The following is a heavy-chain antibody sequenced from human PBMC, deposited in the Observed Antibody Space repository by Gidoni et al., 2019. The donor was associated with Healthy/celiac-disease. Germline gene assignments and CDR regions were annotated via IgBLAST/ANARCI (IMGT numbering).Heavy chain of an antibody. CDR3: ARVGGATTIKYYYYGMDV. D-gene: IGHD1-26*01. Sequence: EVQLFESGGGLVQPGGSLRLSCAASGFTFSSYWMSWVRQAPGKGLEWGANIKQDGSEKYYVGSVKGRCNISRDNAKNSLYLKKNSLRAEDTAVYYCARVGGATTIKYYYYGMDVWGQGTTVTVSS. J-gene: IGHJ6*02. CDR2: IKQDGSEK. CDR1: GFTFSSYW. V-gene: IGHV3-7*01.